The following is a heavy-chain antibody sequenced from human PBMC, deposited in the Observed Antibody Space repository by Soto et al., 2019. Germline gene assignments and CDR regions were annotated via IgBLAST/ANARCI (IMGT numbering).Heavy chain of an antibody. J-gene: IGHJ5*02. D-gene: IGHD3-16*01. Sequence: GASVKVSCKASGYTFTSYDINWVRQATGQGLEWMGWINPNSGNTGYAQEFQGRVTVTRDTSISTAYMELSSLRFEDTAIYYCARTTQAIRQGFDPWGQGTLVTVSS. CDR1: GYTFTSYD. V-gene: IGHV1-8*01. CDR2: INPNSGNT. CDR3: ARTTQAIRQGFDP.